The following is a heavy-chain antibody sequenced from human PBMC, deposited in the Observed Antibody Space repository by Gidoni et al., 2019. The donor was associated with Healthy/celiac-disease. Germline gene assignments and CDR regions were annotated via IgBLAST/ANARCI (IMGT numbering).Heavy chain of an antibody. CDR3: ARTGSGSYYNVPYYYYYMDV. CDR2: IYYSGST. J-gene: IGHJ6*03. CDR1: GGSISSSRYY. D-gene: IGHD3-10*01. Sequence: QLQLQESGPGLVKPSETLSLTCTVSGGSISSSRYYWGWIRQPPGKGLEWIGSIYYSGSTYYNPSLKSRVTISVDTSKNQFSLKLSSVTAADTAVYYCARTGSGSYYNVPYYYYYMDVWGKGTTVTVSS. V-gene: IGHV4-39*01.